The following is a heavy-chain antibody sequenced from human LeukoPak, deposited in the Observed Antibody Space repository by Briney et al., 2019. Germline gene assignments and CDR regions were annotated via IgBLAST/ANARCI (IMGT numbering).Heavy chain of an antibody. CDR2: ISYDGSNK. J-gene: IGHJ3*02. CDR3: ARDPKGGFSYGWGAFDI. V-gene: IGHV3-30-3*01. CDR1: GFTFGSSA. Sequence: QPGGSLRLSCAASGFTFGSSAMHWVRQAPGKGLEWVALISYDGSNKYYTDSVKGRFIISRDNSKNTLYVQMNSLRPEDTAVYYCARDPKGGFSYGWGAFDIWGQGTVVTVSS. D-gene: IGHD5-18*01.